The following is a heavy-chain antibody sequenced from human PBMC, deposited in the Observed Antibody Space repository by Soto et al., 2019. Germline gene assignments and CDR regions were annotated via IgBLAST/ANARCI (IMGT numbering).Heavy chain of an antibody. Sequence: GGSLRLSCAASGFTFSSYAMHWVRQAPGKGLEWVAVISYDGSNKYYADSLKGRFTISRDNSKNTLYLQMNSLRAEDTAVYYCARARGELLEGLSYYFDYWGQGTLVTVSS. CDR2: ISYDGSNK. CDR1: GFTFSSYA. V-gene: IGHV3-30-3*01. CDR3: ARARGELLEGLSYYFDY. J-gene: IGHJ4*02. D-gene: IGHD1-26*01.